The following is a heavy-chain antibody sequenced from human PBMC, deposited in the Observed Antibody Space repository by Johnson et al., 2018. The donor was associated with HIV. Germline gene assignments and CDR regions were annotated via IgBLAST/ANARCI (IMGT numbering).Heavy chain of an antibody. D-gene: IGHD1-26*01. CDR1: GFTFGDYD. CDR2: INWNGGST. V-gene: IGHV3-20*04. J-gene: IGHJ3*02. Sequence: VQLVESGGGLVQPGRSLRLSCAASGFTFGDYDMSWVRQAPGKGLEWVSGINWNGGSTGYTDSVKGRFTISRDNAKNSVYLQMDSLRGEDTAVYYCARVGGSYGDAFDIWGQGTMVTVSS. CDR3: ARVGGSYGDAFDI.